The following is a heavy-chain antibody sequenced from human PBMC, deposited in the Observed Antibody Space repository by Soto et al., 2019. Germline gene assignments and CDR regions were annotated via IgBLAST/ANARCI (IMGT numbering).Heavy chain of an antibody. CDR2: ITSRGDST. CDR1: GFIFSNYA. D-gene: IGHD4-17*01. J-gene: IGHJ3*02. Sequence: EVLLLESGGGLVQPGGSLRLSCAASGFIFSNYAMSWVRQAPGKGLEWVSVITSRGDSTYYEDSVKGRFTMSRDNSKNSLYLQMSSLIAEDTAVFYCARWVRSYGNAFDIWGQGTMVTVSS. V-gene: IGHV3-23*01. CDR3: ARWVRSYGNAFDI.